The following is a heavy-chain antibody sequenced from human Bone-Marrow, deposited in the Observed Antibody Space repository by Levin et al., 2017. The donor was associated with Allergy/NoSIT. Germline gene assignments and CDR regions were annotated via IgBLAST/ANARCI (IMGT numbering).Heavy chain of an antibody. D-gene: IGHD6-19*01. CDR3: ARGIAVAGRGTLDFDY. J-gene: IGHJ4*02. Sequence: GESLKISCAASGFTFSSYWMSWVRQAPGKGLEWVANIKQDGSEKYYVDSVKGRFTISRDNAKNSLYLQMNSLRAEDTAVYYCARGIAVAGRGTLDFDYWGQGTLVTVSS. V-gene: IGHV3-7*03. CDR2: IKQDGSEK. CDR1: GFTFSSYW.